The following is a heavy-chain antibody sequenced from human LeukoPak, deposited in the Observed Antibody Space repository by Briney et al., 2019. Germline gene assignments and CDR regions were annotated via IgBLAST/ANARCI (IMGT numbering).Heavy chain of an antibody. CDR1: GGTFSSYA. V-gene: IGHV1-69*04. CDR3: ARINTAGGTTHAFDY. D-gene: IGHD6-13*01. Sequence: GASVKVSCKASGGTFSSYAITWVRQAPGQGLEWMGRIIPILGITNYAQKFQGRVTITADKSTSTAYMELSSLRSEDTAVYYCARINTAGGTTHAFDYWGQGTPVTVSS. J-gene: IGHJ4*02. CDR2: IIPILGIT.